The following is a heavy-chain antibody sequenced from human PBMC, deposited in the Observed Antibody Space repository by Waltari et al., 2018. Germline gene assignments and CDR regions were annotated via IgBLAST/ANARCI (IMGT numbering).Heavy chain of an antibody. CDR2: IYPGATP. CDR3: ARIYGSGTFIYMDV. Sequence: QVQLQESGPGLVKPSETLSLTCTVSGGSIISYYRSWIRQPAGKGLEWMGRIYPGATPYYNPSLQTRIMMSVDTSQNQFSLKLSSVTAADTAVYYCARIYGSGTFIYMDVWGKGTTVTVSS. CDR1: GGSIISYY. V-gene: IGHV4-4*07. J-gene: IGHJ6*03. D-gene: IGHD3-10*01.